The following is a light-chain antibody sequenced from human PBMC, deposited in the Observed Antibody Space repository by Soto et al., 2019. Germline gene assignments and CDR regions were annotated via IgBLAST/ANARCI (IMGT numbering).Light chain of an antibody. V-gene: IGKV1-5*01. J-gene: IGKJ3*01. CDR3: QQYHSSRLT. Sequence: DIQMTQSPSTLSASVGDRVTITGRASQYISGWLAWYQQKTGKAPILLIYNASSLQSGVTSRFSGSRSGTEFTHTINSLHTEDFATYYCQQYHSSRLTFGPGTKVEIK. CDR1: QYISGW. CDR2: NAS.